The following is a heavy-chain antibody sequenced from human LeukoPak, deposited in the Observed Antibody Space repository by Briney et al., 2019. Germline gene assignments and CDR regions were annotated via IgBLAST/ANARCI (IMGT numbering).Heavy chain of an antibody. CDR1: GGSISTDY. V-gene: IGHV4-59*01. J-gene: IGHJ4*02. Sequence: PSETLSLTCGVSGGSISTDYWSWIRQTPGKGLEEIGYIYNSGSPNYNPSLEGRVTMSIDTSKNHFSLKLSSVTAADTAVYYCTRERYYEPIDSWGQGTLVTVSS. CDR3: TRERYYEPIDS. CDR2: IYNSGSP. D-gene: IGHD3-3*01.